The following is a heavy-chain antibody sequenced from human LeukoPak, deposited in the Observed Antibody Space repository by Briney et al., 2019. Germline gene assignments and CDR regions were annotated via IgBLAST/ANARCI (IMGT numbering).Heavy chain of an antibody. Sequence: PSETLSLTCTVSGGSISSGSYYWSWIRQPAGKGLEWIGRIYTSGSTNYNPSLKSRVTISVDTSKNQFSLKLSSVTAADTAVYYCARGYSSSWYPEYFQHWGQGTLVTVSS. J-gene: IGHJ1*01. CDR2: IYTSGST. V-gene: IGHV4-61*02. CDR3: ARGYSSSWYPEYFQH. CDR1: GGSISSGSYY. D-gene: IGHD6-13*01.